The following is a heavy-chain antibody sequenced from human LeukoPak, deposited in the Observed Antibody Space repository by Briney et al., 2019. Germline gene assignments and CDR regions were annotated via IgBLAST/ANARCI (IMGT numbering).Heavy chain of an antibody. Sequence: GGSLRLSCTASGFTYSSYGMTWVRQAPEKGLEWVSGVSGSGSRTDYADSVKGRFTISRDNAKNTLYLQMNSLRAEDTAAYYCAKGSREWELLDAFDIWGQGTMVTVSS. J-gene: IGHJ3*02. D-gene: IGHD1-26*01. CDR3: AKGSREWELLDAFDI. V-gene: IGHV3-23*01. CDR2: VSGSGSRT. CDR1: GFTYSSYG.